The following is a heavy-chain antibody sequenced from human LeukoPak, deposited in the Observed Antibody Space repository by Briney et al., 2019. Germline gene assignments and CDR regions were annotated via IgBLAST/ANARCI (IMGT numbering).Heavy chain of an antibody. CDR1: GFTVSSNY. CDR2: IYSGGST. J-gene: IGHJ4*02. CDR3: ATAQRGYSYGFDY. Sequence: GGSLRLSCAASGFTVSSNYMSWVRQAPGKGLEWVSVIYSGGSTYYADSVKGRFPISRHNSKNTLYLQMNSLRAEDTAVYYCATAQRGYSYGFDYWGQGTLVTVSS. V-gene: IGHV3-53*04. D-gene: IGHD5-18*01.